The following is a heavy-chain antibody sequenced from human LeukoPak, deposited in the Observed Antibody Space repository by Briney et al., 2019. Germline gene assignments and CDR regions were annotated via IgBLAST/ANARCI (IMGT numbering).Heavy chain of an antibody. V-gene: IGHV4-61*02. D-gene: IGHD2-2*01. CDR2: IYTSGST. J-gene: IGHJ6*03. Sequence: PSETLSLTCTVSGGSISSGSYYWSWIRQPAGKGLEWIGRIYTSGSTNYNPSLKSRVTVSVDTSKNQFSLMLSSVTAADTAVYYCARDRPVYCSSTSCYYYYMDVWGKGTTVTVSS. CDR1: GGSISSGSYY. CDR3: ARDRPVYCSSTSCYYYYMDV.